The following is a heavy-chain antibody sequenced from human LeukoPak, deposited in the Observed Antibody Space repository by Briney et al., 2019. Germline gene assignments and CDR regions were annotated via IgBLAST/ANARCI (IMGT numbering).Heavy chain of an antibody. D-gene: IGHD3-10*01. J-gene: IGHJ3*02. CDR3: ARDFGSYYFSDAFDI. Sequence: PGGSLRLSCAASGFTFSSYSMNWVRQAPGEGLEWVSSISSSSSYIYYADSVKGRFTISRDNAKNSLYLQMNSLRAEDTAVYYCARDFGSYYFSDAFDIWGQGTMVTVSS. CDR2: ISSSSSYI. CDR1: GFTFSSYS. V-gene: IGHV3-21*01.